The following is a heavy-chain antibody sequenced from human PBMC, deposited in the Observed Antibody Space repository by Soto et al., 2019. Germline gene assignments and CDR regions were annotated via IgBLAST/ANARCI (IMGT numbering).Heavy chain of an antibody. J-gene: IGHJ4*02. CDR3: ARESFWRGYSSSFDY. V-gene: IGHV4-30-4*01. Sequence: SETLSLTCTVSGGSISSGDYYWSWIRQPPGKGLEWIGYIYYSGSTYYNPSLKSRVTISVDTSKNQFSLKLSSVTAADTAVYYCARESFWRGYSSSFDYWGQGTLVTVSS. CDR2: IYYSGST. D-gene: IGHD4-4*01. CDR1: GGSISSGDYY.